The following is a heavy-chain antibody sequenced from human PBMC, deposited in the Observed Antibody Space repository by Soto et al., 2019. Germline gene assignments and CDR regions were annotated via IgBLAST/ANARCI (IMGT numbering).Heavy chain of an antibody. Sequence: SETLSLTCAVSGGSLSSGGYSWSWIRQPPGKGLEWIGSIYYSGSTYYNPSLKSRVTISVDTSKNQFSLKLSSVTAADTAVYYCARRPDSTFDYWGQGTLVTVSS. CDR2: IYYSGST. CDR3: ARRPDSTFDY. D-gene: IGHD6-13*01. J-gene: IGHJ4*02. CDR1: GGSLSSGGYS. V-gene: IGHV4-30-2*03.